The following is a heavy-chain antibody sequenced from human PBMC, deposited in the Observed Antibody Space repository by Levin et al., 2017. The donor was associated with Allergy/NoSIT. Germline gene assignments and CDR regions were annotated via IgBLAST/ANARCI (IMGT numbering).Heavy chain of an antibody. CDR2: IYYSGST. V-gene: IGHV4-61*01. CDR3: ARDPLSVSFFGI. Sequence: ESLKISCTVSGGSVSSGSYYWSWIRQPPGKGLEWIGYIYYSGSTNYNPSLKSRVTISVDTSKNQFSLKLSSVTAADTAVYYCARDPLSVSFFGIWGQGTMVTVSS. J-gene: IGHJ3*02. D-gene: IGHD4-17*01. CDR1: GGSVSSGSYY.